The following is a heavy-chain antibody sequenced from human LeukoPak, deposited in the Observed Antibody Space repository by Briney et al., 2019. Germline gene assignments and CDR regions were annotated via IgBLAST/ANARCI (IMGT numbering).Heavy chain of an antibody. Sequence: SETLSLTCAVSGGSITGHYWNWIRQTPGMRLEWIGYTSYSRPTTYNSYFKGRATMSIDTSKNQLYLNLTSVTATDTAVYYCAKLGHSDGWYLGAFDIWGQGTTVIVSS. CDR1: GGSITGHY. V-gene: IGHV4-59*08. J-gene: IGHJ3*02. D-gene: IGHD6-19*01. CDR2: TSYSRPT. CDR3: AKLGHSDGWYLGAFDI.